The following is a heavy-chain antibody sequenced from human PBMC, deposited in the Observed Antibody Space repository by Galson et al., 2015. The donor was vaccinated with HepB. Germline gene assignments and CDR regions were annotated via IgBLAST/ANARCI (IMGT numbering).Heavy chain of an antibody. V-gene: IGHV1-2*04. CDR1: GYTFTGYY. J-gene: IGHJ5*02. CDR2: INPNSGGT. CDR3: ARAGRSVWGSYRYTGWFDP. D-gene: IGHD3-16*02. Sequence: SVKVSCKASGYTFTGYYMHWVRQAPGQGLEWMGWINPNSGGTNYAQKFQGWVTMTRDTSISTAYMELSRLRSDDTAVYYCARAGRSVWGSYRYTGWFDPWGQGTLVTVSS.